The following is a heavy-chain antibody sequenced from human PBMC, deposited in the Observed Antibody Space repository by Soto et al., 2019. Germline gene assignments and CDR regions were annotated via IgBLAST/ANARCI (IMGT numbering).Heavy chain of an antibody. D-gene: IGHD6-19*01. CDR1: GLTFIDYG. Sequence: EVQLLELGGDLVQPGGSLRLSCAASGLTFIDYGINWVRRAPGKGLEWVSGLYNPHDSTSFADSVKGRFTISRDNSKKTLYLEMNSLRVEDTGIYFCALGKDGRGWKYWGQGTPVTVSS. V-gene: IGHV3-23*05. J-gene: IGHJ4*02. CDR2: LYNPHDST. CDR3: ALGKDGRGWKY.